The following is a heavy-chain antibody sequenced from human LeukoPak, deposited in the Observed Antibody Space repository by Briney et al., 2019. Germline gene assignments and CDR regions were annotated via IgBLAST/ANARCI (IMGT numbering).Heavy chain of an antibody. CDR3: ARDMHNYYDSSGYYQPVDY. J-gene: IGHJ4*02. D-gene: IGHD3-22*01. Sequence: GGTLRLSCAASGFTFSSYGMSWVRQAPGKGLEWVSAISGSGGSTYYADSVKGRFTISRDNAKNSLYLQMNSLRAEDTALYYCARDMHNYYDSSGYYQPVDYWGQGTLVTVSS. CDR1: GFTFSSYG. V-gene: IGHV3-23*01. CDR2: ISGSGGST.